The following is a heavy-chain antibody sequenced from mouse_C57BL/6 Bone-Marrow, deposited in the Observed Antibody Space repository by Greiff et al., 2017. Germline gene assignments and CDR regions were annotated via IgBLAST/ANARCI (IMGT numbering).Heavy chain of an antibody. J-gene: IGHJ1*03. CDR2: IYPRDGST. D-gene: IGHD1-1*01. Sequence: QVQLQQSGPELVKPGASVKLSCKASGYTFTSYDINWVKQRPGQGLEWIGWIYPRDGSTKYNEKLKGKATLTVDTSSSTAYMERHSLTSEDSAVYFCARDYGSSYWYFDVWGTGTTVTVSS. V-gene: IGHV1-85*01. CDR1: GYTFTSYD. CDR3: ARDYGSSYWYFDV.